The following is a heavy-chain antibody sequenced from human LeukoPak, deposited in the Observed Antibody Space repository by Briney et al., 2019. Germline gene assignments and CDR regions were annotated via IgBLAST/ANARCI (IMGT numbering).Heavy chain of an antibody. V-gene: IGHV3-23*01. Sequence: GGSLTLLCAACGFLFSSYAMGWPRQAPGKGLMWVHAISGSGGRTYYAASVKGRFAISKENSKNTLYLQMNSLRAEDTAVYYCAKDNYSFDYWGQGTLVTVSS. D-gene: IGHD3-10*01. CDR2: ISGSGGRT. CDR3: AKDNYSFDY. J-gene: IGHJ4*02. CDR1: GFLFSSYA.